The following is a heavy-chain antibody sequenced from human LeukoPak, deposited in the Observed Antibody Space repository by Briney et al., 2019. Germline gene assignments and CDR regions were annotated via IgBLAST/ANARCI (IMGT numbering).Heavy chain of an antibody. J-gene: IGHJ4*02. Sequence: SETLSLTCTVSGGSISSSSYYWGWIRQPPGKGLEWIGSIYYSGSTYYNPSLKSRVTISVDTYKNQFSLKLSSVTAADTAVYYCARLNPLAGTLGYWGQGTLVTVSS. CDR1: GGSISSSSYY. CDR2: IYYSGST. D-gene: IGHD6-19*01. V-gene: IGHV4-39*01. CDR3: ARLNPLAGTLGY.